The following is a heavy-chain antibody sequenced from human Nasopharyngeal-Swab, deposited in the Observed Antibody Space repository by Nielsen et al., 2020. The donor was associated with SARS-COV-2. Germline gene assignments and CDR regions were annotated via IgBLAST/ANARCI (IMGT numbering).Heavy chain of an antibody. CDR2: INPNSGGT. J-gene: IGHJ4*02. V-gene: IGHV1-2*06. D-gene: IGHD6-19*01. Sequence: ASVKVSCKASGYTFTGYYMHWVRQAPGQGLEWMGRINPNSGGTNYAQKFQGRVTMTRDTSISTAYMELSRPRSDDTAVYYCARANLYSSGWYIPDYWGQGTLVTVSS. CDR3: ARANLYSSGWYIPDY. CDR1: GYTFTGYY.